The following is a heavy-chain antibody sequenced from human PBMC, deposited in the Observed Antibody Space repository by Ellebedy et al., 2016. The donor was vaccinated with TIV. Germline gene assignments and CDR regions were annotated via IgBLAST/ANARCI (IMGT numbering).Heavy chain of an antibody. D-gene: IGHD3-10*01. J-gene: IGHJ4*02. Sequence: SETLSLTXAVSGASISSGGYSWSWIRQPPGKGLEWIGYIYHSGNTYYNPSLKSRVTMSLDRSKNQFSLQLSYVTAADTAVYYCARVPYGSGSFYFDSWGQGTLVTVSS. CDR2: IYHSGNT. CDR1: GASISSGGYS. CDR3: ARVPYGSGSFYFDS. V-gene: IGHV4-30-2*01.